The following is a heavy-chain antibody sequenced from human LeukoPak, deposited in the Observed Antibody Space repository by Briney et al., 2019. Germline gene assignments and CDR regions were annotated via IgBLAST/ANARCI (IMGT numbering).Heavy chain of an antibody. CDR1: GGSISSGGYY. V-gene: IGHV4-31*03. D-gene: IGHD6-6*01. Sequence: SETLSLTCTVSGGSISSGGYYWSWIRQHPGKGLEWTGYIYYSGSTYYNPSLKSRVTISVDTSKNQFSLKLSSVTAADTAVYYCARVRKGSSSSPYYFDYWGQGTLVTVSS. CDR2: IYYSGST. J-gene: IGHJ4*02. CDR3: ARVRKGSSSSPYYFDY.